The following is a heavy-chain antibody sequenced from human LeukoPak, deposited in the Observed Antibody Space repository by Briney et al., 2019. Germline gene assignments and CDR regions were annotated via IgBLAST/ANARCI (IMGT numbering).Heavy chain of an antibody. V-gene: IGHV1-69*01. CDR2: IIPIFGTA. J-gene: IGHJ4*02. CDR1: GYTFTSYG. CDR3: ARWGGSSYGNALDY. Sequence: VSCKASGYTFTSYGISWVRQAPGQGLEWMGGIIPIFGTANYAQKFQGRVTITADESTSTAYMELSSLRSEDTAVYYCARWGGSSYGNALDYWGQGTLVTVSS. D-gene: IGHD5-18*01.